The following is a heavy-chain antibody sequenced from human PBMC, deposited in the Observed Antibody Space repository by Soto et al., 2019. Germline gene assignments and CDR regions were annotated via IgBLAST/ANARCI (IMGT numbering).Heavy chain of an antibody. Sequence: EVQLAESGGGLAQPGGSLRLSCAASGFTLSGYAMDWVRQAPGKGLEYVSGISSNGVGTYYGNSVQGRFTISRDNSKNTVYLQMGSLRPEDMAVYYCARRARPDFYYMDVWGKGTTVTVS. D-gene: IGHD6-6*01. J-gene: IGHJ6*03. CDR3: ARRARPDFYYMDV. V-gene: IGHV3-64*01. CDR1: GFTLSGYA. CDR2: ISSNGVGT.